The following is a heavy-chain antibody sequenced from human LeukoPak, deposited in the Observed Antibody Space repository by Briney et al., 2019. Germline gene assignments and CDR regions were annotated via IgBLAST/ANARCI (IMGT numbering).Heavy chain of an antibody. J-gene: IGHJ4*02. CDR3: ARKGLGGELGGFDY. CDR2: TWDDEDNK. Sequence: GGALRLSCAASGFTFSSYVMNWVRQAPGKGLEWVAFTWDDEDNKYYADSVKGRFTISRDNAKNFLYLQMDSLRAEDTAVYHCARKGLGGELGGFDYWGQGILVTVSA. D-gene: IGHD1-26*01. V-gene: IGHV3-33*01. CDR1: GFTFSSYV.